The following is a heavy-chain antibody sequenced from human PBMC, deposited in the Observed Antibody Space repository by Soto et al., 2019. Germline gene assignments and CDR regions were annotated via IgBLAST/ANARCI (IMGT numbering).Heavy chain of an antibody. J-gene: IGHJ4*02. V-gene: IGHV3-30*03. CDR3: VGGQIDFDY. CDR2: ISYDVSNK. CDR1: GFPFTSYG. Sequence: QVQLVESGGGVVQPGRSLRLSCAASGFPFTSYGMHFVREGPGKGLELLAVISYDVSNKVYADAVKGRFTISRDISENTLYLHMNSLRPEDPGLYYFVGGQIDFDYRGQGPLVIVSS. D-gene: IGHD3-10*01.